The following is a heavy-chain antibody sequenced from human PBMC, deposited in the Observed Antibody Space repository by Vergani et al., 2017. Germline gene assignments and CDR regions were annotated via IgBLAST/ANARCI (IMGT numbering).Heavy chain of an antibody. D-gene: IGHD3-22*01. J-gene: IGHJ4*02. V-gene: IGHV4-4*02. CDR3: ARKQLYSYDSSGYYDY. Sequence: QVQLQESGPGLVKPSGTLSLTCAVSGGSISTINWWTWVRQPPGKGLEWSGEVYQSGTITYNPSLRSRVTMSVDKSNNQFSLRLISVTAADTAVYYCARKQLYSYDSSGYYDYWGQGALVTVSS. CDR2: VYQSGTI. CDR1: GGSISTINW.